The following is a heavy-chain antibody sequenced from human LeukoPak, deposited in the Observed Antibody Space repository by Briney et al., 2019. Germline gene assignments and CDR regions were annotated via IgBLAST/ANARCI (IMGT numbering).Heavy chain of an antibody. D-gene: IGHD6-13*01. J-gene: IGHJ4*02. CDR1: KFTFNNYA. Sequence: GGSLRLSCLASKFTFNNYAMTWVRQAPGKGLEWVSSISGSGDNMDYADSVKGRFTISRDNSENTLYLQMNSPRAEDTAIYHCAKPARVGAVDYWGQGTLVTVSS. CDR2: ISGSGDNM. V-gene: IGHV3-23*01. CDR3: AKPARVGAVDY.